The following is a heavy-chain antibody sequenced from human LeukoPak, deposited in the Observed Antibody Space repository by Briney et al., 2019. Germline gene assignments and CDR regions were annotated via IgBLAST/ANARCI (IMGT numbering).Heavy chain of an antibody. CDR1: GGTFSSYA. D-gene: IGHD1-26*01. Sequence: SVKVSCKASGGTFSSYAISWVRQAPGQGLEWMGGIIPIFGTANYAQKFQGRVTITADKSTSTAYMELSSLRSDDTAIYYCARPGTLGYSGNYYYFDYWGQGTLVTVSS. CDR2: IIPIFGTA. CDR3: ARPGTLGYSGNYYYFDY. V-gene: IGHV1-69*06. J-gene: IGHJ4*02.